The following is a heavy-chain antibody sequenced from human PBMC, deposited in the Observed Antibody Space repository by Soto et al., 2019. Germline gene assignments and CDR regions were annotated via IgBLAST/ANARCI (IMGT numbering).Heavy chain of an antibody. CDR1: GGSVSSGSYY. J-gene: IGHJ4*02. CDR3: ARSPYDYVWGKTGLDDY. D-gene: IGHD3-16*01. V-gene: IGHV4-61*01. Sequence: SETLSLTCTVSGGSVSSGSYYWSWIRQPPGKGLEWIEYIYYSGSTNYNPSLKSRVTISVDTSKNQFSLKLSSVTAADTAVYYCARSPYDYVWGKTGLDDYWGQGTLVTVSS. CDR2: IYYSGST.